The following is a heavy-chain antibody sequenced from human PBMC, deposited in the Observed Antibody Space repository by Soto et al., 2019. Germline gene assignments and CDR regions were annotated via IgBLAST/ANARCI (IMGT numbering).Heavy chain of an antibody. Sequence: SQTLSLTCAISGDSVSSNSAAWNWIRQSPSRGLEWLGRTYYRSKWYNDYAVSVKSRITINPDTSKNQFSLQLNSVTPEDTAVYYCARDGPYCSSTSCYTDGFDYWGQGTLVTVSS. CDR2: TYYRSKWYN. CDR3: ARDGPYCSSTSCYTDGFDY. CDR1: GDSVSSNSAA. D-gene: IGHD2-2*02. J-gene: IGHJ4*02. V-gene: IGHV6-1*01.